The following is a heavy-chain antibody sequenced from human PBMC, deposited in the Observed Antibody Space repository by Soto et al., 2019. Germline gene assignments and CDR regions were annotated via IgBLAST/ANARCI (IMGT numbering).Heavy chain of an antibody. CDR1: GFTSSSYA. CDR2: ISGSGATT. CDR3: AKGPAYCGGDCHPDY. V-gene: IGHV3-23*01. D-gene: IGHD2-21*02. J-gene: IGHJ4*02. Sequence: EVQLLESGGGLVQPGGSLRLSCAASGFTSSSYAMSWVRQAPGKGLEWVSAISGSGATTYYADSVKGRFTISRDNSKNTLYLQMNSLRADDTAVYYCAKGPAYCGGDCHPDYWGQGTLVTVSS.